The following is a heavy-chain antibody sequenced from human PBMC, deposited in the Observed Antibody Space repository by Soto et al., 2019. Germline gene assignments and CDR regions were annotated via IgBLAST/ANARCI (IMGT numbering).Heavy chain of an antibody. CDR3: ARAVAGTGYFDY. Sequence: GSLRLSCAASGFTFSSYGMHWVRQAPGKGLEWVAVIWYDGSNKYYADSVKGRFTISRDNSKNTLYLQMNSLRAEDTAVYYCARAVAGTGYFDYWGQGTLVTVSS. D-gene: IGHD6-19*01. CDR1: GFTFSSYG. J-gene: IGHJ4*02. V-gene: IGHV3-33*01. CDR2: IWYDGSNK.